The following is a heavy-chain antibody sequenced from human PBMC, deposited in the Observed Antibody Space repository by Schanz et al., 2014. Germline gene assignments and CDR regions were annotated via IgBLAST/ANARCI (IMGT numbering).Heavy chain of an antibody. CDR1: GYTFTRYY. J-gene: IGHJ4*02. Sequence: QVQLVQSGAEVKKPGASVKVSCKASGYTFTRYYIHWVRQAPGQGLEWMGWMNPNSGTTGYAQKFQGRVTMTRNTSTSTAYMELRGLRSDDTAVYYCARRYSSGWYEFDYWGQGTLVTVSS. CDR3: ARRYSSGWYEFDY. CDR2: MNPNSGTT. V-gene: IGHV1-8*01. D-gene: IGHD6-19*01.